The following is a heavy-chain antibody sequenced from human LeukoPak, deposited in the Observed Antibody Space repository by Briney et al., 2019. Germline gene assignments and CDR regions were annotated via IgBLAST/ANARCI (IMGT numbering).Heavy chain of an antibody. Sequence: SETLSLTCAVSGGSISSSNWWSWVRQPPGKGLEWIGEIYHSGSTNYNPSLKSRVTISVDKSKNQFSLKLSSVTAADTAVYYCAGYFDWFPMSGFDPWGQGTLVTVSS. J-gene: IGHJ5*02. CDR1: GGSISSSNW. CDR3: AGYFDWFPMSGFDP. CDR2: IYHSGST. V-gene: IGHV4-4*02. D-gene: IGHD3-9*01.